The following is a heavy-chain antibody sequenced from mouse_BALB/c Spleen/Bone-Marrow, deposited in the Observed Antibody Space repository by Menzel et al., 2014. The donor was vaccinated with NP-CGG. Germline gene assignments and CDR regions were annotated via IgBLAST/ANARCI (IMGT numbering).Heavy chain of an antibody. D-gene: IGHD2-4*01. CDR3: SRGYDYSSWFSY. J-gene: IGHJ3*01. CDR2: VNVNGDRT. Sequence: EVQLQQSGGGLVQPGGSLKLSCAASGFTFSNYGMSWVRQTPDKRLEMIATVNVNGDRTYHPDSVKGRFTISRDNAKNTLSLQMSSLKPDDTSIYYCSRGYDYSSWFSYWGQGTLVTVSA. CDR1: GFTFSNYG. V-gene: IGHV5-6-3*01.